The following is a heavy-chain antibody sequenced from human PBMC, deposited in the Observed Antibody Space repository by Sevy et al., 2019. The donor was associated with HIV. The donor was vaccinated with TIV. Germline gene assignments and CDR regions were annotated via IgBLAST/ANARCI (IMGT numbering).Heavy chain of an antibody. CDR2: ISYDGSNK. CDR1: GFTFSTYG. CDR3: TKDPYAYGVTYYFVH. J-gene: IGHJ4*02. D-gene: IGHD3-10*01. V-gene: IGHV3-30*18. Sequence: GGSLRLSCAASGFTFSTYGMHWVRQAPGKGLEWVAVISYDGSNKYYADSMKGRFTISRDNSKNTFYLQMNSLRAEDTAVYYCTKDPYAYGVTYYFVHWGQGTLVTVSS.